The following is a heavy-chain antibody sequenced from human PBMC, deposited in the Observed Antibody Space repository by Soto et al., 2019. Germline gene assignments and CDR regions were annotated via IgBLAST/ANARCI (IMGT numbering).Heavy chain of an antibody. D-gene: IGHD3-22*01. CDR1: RGTFNSYA. J-gene: IGHJ3*02. CDR2: IIPIFGTA. V-gene: IGHV1-69*13. CDR3: ARDYYDSSGYYSNHAFDI. Sequence: SAKVSCKASRGTFNSYAICWVRQENGQRLEWMGGIIPIFGTATYAQKFQGRVTITADESTSTAYMELSSLRSEDTAVYYCARDYYDSSGYYSNHAFDIWGQGTMVT.